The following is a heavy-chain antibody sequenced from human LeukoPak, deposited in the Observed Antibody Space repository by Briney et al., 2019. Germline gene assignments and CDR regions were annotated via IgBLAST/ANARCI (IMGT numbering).Heavy chain of an antibody. Sequence: GGSLRLSCAASGFTFSSFAMRWVRQAPGKGLEWVSSISGNGVGTYYADSVKGRFTISRDNSKNSLNLQLNSLRVEDTAVYYCAKRGSTTYHFDSWGQGTLVTVSS. D-gene: IGHD2-2*01. CDR2: ISGNGVGT. J-gene: IGHJ4*02. V-gene: IGHV3-23*01. CDR3: AKRGSTTYHFDS. CDR1: GFTFSSFA.